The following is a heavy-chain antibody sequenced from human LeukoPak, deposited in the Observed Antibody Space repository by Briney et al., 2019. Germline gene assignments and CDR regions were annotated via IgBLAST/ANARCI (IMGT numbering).Heavy chain of an antibody. Sequence: ASVKVSCKASGYTFTGYYMHWVRQAPGQGLEWMGWISADNGNTRSSQKFQGRVTLTRDTSASTAYMELSSLRSEDTAMYYCARVPLGRGYSGYDLVHYGMDVWGQGTTVTVSS. D-gene: IGHD5-12*01. CDR3: ARVPLGRGYSGYDLVHYGMDV. CDR1: GYTFTGYY. CDR2: ISADNGNT. J-gene: IGHJ6*02. V-gene: IGHV1-3*01.